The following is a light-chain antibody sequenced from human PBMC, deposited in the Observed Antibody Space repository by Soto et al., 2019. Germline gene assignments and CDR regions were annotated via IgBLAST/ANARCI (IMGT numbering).Light chain of an antibody. J-gene: IGKJ2*01. CDR3: QQYGSSPMYT. V-gene: IGKV3-20*01. CDR2: GAS. CDR1: QSVSSSY. Sequence: EIVLTQSPGTLSLSPGERATLSRRASQSVSSSYLAWYQQKPGQAPRLLIYGASGRATGIPDRFSGSGSGTDFTLTISRLEPEDFAVYYCQQYGSSPMYTFGQGTKLEIK.